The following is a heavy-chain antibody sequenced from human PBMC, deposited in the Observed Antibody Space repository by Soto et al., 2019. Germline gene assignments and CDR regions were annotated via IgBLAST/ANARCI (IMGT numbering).Heavy chain of an antibody. CDR1: GFSFSSYA. CDR2: ISHDGINK. Sequence: QVRLVESGGGVVQPGRSLRLSCTASGFSFSSYAMYWFRQPPGKGLEWVAVISHDGINKHYADSEKGRVTVSRDNSNHSLDLQLNSLRGEDTAMYYCARDMYSSDYFVKWFEPWGQVTLVTVSS. J-gene: IGHJ5*02. V-gene: IGHV3-30-3*01. D-gene: IGHD6-19*01. CDR3: ARDMYSSDYFVKWFEP.